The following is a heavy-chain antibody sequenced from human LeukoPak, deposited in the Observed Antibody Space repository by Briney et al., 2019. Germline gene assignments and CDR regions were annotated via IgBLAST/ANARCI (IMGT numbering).Heavy chain of an antibody. J-gene: IGHJ4*02. CDR1: GGSFSGYY. V-gene: IGHV4-34*01. CDR2: INHSGST. D-gene: IGHD2-2*01. Sequence: SETLPLTCAVYGGSFSGYYWSWIRQPPGKGLEWIGEINHSGSTNYNPSLKSRVTISVDTSKNQFSLKLSSVTAADTAVYYCARITSWTPDYWGQGTLVTVSS. CDR3: ARITSWTPDY.